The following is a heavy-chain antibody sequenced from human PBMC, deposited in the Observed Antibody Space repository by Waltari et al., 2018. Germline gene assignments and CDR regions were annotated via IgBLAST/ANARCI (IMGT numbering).Heavy chain of an antibody. CDR3: VKGRWELLEDAPDF. CDR1: GFKFADCA. Sequence: EVQLVESGGGLVQPGRSLRLSCVTSGFKFADCAMHWVRQAPGKGLEWVSGITWNSNTIIYADSVKGRFIISRDNAKNSVDLEMNSLKVEDTALYYCVKGRWELLEDAPDFWGRGTMVSVSS. CDR2: ITWNSNTI. V-gene: IGHV3-9*01. J-gene: IGHJ3*01. D-gene: IGHD1-26*01.